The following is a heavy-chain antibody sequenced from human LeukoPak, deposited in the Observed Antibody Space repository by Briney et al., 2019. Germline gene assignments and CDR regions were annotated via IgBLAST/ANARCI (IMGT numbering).Heavy chain of an antibody. Sequence: GGSLRLSCAASGFTFSSYAMSWVRQAPGKGLEWVSAISGSGGSTYYADSVKGRFTISRDNSKNTLYLQINSLRAEDTAVYYCARARNDYDTSSFSALDYWGQGTLVTVSS. CDR3: ARARNDYDTSSFSALDY. D-gene: IGHD3-22*01. J-gene: IGHJ4*02. CDR2: ISGSGGST. CDR1: GFTFSSYA. V-gene: IGHV3-23*01.